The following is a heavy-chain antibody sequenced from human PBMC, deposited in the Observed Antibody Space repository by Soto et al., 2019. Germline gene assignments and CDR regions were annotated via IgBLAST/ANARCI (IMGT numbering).Heavy chain of an antibody. CDR1: GGSISSGGYY. J-gene: IGHJ5*02. D-gene: IGHD3-22*01. Sequence: QVQLQESGPGLVKPSQTLSLTCTVSGGSISSGGYYWSWIRQPPGKGLEWIGYIYYSGSTYYKPSPESRVNIAVDTSKNQSSLKLRSVTAAGTAVYYCARTSYDSRGTAADPWGQGALVTVSS. V-gene: IGHV4-31*03. CDR3: ARTSYDSRGTAADP. CDR2: IYYSGST.